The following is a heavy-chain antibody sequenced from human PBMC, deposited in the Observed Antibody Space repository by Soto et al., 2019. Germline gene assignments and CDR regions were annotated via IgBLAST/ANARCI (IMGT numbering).Heavy chain of an antibody. V-gene: IGHV3-72*01. CDR1: GFTFSDYH. CDR3: VGESFYRLDY. D-gene: IGHD3-16*01. Sequence: PRGSLRLSCAVSGFTFSDYHMNWVRQAPGKGLEWLGRSRNKVDSYTTEYAASVKGRFTISRDNSKNSLYLQMNGLKTEDAAVYYCVGESFYRLDYWGQGTLVTVSS. CDR2: SRNKVDSYTT. J-gene: IGHJ4*02.